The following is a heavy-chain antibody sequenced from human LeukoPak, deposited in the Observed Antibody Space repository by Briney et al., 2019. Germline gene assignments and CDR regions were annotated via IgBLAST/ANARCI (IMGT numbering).Heavy chain of an antibody. CDR2: INHSGST. CDR1: GGSFSGYY. CDR3: ARGYYYDSSGYEV. Sequence: SETLSLTCAVYGGSFSGYYWSWIRQPPGKGLEWIGEINHSGSTNYNPSLKSRVTISVDTSKNQFSLKLSSVTAADTAVYYCARGYYYDSSGYEVWGQGTLVTVSS. J-gene: IGHJ4*02. D-gene: IGHD3-22*01. V-gene: IGHV4-34*01.